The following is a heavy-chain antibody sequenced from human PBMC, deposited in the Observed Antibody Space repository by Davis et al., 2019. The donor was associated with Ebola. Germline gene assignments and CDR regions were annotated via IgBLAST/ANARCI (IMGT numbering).Heavy chain of an antibody. J-gene: IGHJ4*02. CDR2: IYYSGST. CDR3: ARDRDRRARYYYDY. V-gene: IGHV4-30-4*01. CDR1: GGSISNGDYY. Sequence: PSETLSLTCTVSGGSISNGDYYWSWIRQPPGKGLEWIGYIYYSGSTYYNPSLKSRVTISVDTSKNQFSLKLTSVTAADTAVYYCARDRDRRARYYYDYWGQGILITVSS. D-gene: IGHD3-10*01.